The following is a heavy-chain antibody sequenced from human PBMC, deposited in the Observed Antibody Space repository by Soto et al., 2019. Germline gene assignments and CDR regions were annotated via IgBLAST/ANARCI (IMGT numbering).Heavy chain of an antibody. CDR3: ARSIVVVTALDY. CDR2: INAGNGNT. V-gene: IGHV1-3*01. D-gene: IGHD2-21*02. Sequence: ASVKVSCKASGYTFTSYAMHWARQAPGQRLEWMGWINAGNGNTKYSQKFQGRVTITRDTSASTAYMELSSLRSEDTAVYYCARSIVVVTALDYWGQGTLDTVSS. J-gene: IGHJ4*02. CDR1: GYTFTSYA.